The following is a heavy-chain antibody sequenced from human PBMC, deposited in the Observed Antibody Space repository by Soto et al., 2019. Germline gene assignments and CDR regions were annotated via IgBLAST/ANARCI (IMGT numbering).Heavy chain of an antibody. J-gene: IGHJ5*02. Sequence: DVQVEESGGGLVKPGGSLRLACNFSFSMYSMDWGRQAPGKGLEWVASISSGSDYIKYADSVKGRFTISRDNTKNSVSLQMSSLRVEDTAMYYCTRDQGGSYDSWFDPWGRGTLVTVSS. V-gene: IGHV3-21*06. CDR1: FSMYS. D-gene: IGHD1-26*01. CDR3: TRDQGGSYDSWFDP. CDR2: ISSGSDYI.